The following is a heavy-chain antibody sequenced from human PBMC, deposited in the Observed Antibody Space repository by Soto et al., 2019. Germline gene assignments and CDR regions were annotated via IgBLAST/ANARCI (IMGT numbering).Heavy chain of an antibody. CDR2: ISSSSSYI. Sequence: PGGSLRLSCAASGFTFSSYSMNWVRQAPGKGLEWVSSISSSSSYIYYADSVKGRFTISRDNAKNSLYLQMSSLKAEDTAMYYCARSTLDGYNFYYYYWGRGTLVTVSS. V-gene: IGHV3-21*01. D-gene: IGHD5-12*01. CDR3: ARSTLDGYNFYYYY. J-gene: IGHJ4*02. CDR1: GFTFSSYS.